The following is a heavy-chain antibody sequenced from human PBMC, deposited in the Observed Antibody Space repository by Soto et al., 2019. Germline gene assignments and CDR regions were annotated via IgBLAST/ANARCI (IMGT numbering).Heavy chain of an antibody. J-gene: IGHJ6*02. CDR1: GGTFSSYA. CDR3: ARSRLAYYYDSSGYYAYYGMDV. Sequence: QVQLVQSGAEVKKPGSSVKVSCKASGGTFSSYAISWVRQAPGQGLEWMGGIIPIFGTANYAQKFQGRVTITADKSTSTAYMELSRLRSEDTAVYYCARSRLAYYYDSSGYYAYYGMDVWGQGTTVTVSS. CDR2: IIPIFGTA. D-gene: IGHD3-22*01. V-gene: IGHV1-69*06.